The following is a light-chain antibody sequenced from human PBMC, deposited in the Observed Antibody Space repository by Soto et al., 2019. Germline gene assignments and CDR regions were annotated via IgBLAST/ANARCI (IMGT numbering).Light chain of an antibody. V-gene: IGKV1-12*01. CDR3: QQANSFPLT. J-gene: IGKJ4*01. CDR1: QGISSS. CDR2: AAS. Sequence: DIQMTPSPSSVTASVGDRVTITCRASQGISSSLAWYQQKPGQAPKLLIYAASSLQSGVPSRFSGSGSGTDFTLTISSLQAEALATDYCQQANSFPLTFGGGTKVEIK.